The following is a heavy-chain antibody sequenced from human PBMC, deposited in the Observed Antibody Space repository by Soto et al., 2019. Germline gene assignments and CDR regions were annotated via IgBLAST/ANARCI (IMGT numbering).Heavy chain of an antibody. CDR2: IYDTGTT. D-gene: IGHD1-7*01. V-gene: IGHV4-31*03. J-gene: IGHJ4*02. CDR1: GGSISGDGYY. CDR3: ARGGVRTTFPH. Sequence: QVQLQESGPGLVKPSQTLSLTCTVSGGSISGDGYYWTWIRQHPGKGLEWIGYIYDTGTTRYNPSLKXRXSXSXXMWKNQFSLPVTSVTAADTAMYYCARGGVRTTFPHWGQGTLVTVSS.